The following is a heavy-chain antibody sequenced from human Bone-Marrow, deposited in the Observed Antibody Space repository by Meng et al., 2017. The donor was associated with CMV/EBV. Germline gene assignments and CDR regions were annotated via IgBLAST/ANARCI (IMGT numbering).Heavy chain of an antibody. D-gene: IGHD3-3*01. CDR3: ARRRGEEWSHYYYYYGMDV. CDR2: IIPILGIA. Sequence: SVKVSCKASGGTFSSYAISWVRQAPGQGLEWMGGIIPILGIANYAQKFRGRVTITADKSTSTAYMELSSLRSEDTAVYYCARRRGEEWSHYYYYYGMDVWGQGTTVTVSS. J-gene: IGHJ6*02. CDR1: GGTFSSYA. V-gene: IGHV1-69*10.